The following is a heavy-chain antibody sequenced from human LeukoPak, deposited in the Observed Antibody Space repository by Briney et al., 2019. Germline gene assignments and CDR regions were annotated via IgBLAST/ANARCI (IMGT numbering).Heavy chain of an antibody. V-gene: IGHV3-7*01. D-gene: IGHD3-9*01. CDR3: ARVRYFDWLGPFDY. Sequence: QSGGSLRLSCAASGFTFSNYWMNWVRQAPGKGLEWVANIKQDGSEKYYLDSVKGRFTISRDNAKKSLYLQMNSLRAEDTAVYYCARVRYFDWLGPFDYWGQGTLVTVSS. J-gene: IGHJ4*02. CDR1: GFTFSNYW. CDR2: IKQDGSEK.